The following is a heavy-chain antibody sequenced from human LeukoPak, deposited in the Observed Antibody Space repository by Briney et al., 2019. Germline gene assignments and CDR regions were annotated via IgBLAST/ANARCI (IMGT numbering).Heavy chain of an antibody. J-gene: IGHJ4*02. Sequence: GGSLRLSCAASGFTFSNAWMSWVRQAPGKGLEWVGRIKSKTDGGTTDYAAPVKGRFTISRDDSKNTLYLQMNSLRAEDTAVYYCAKVRYSSSWYNFDYWGQGTLVTVSS. CDR2: IKSKTDGGTT. CDR1: GFTFSNAW. CDR3: AKVRYSSSWYNFDY. V-gene: IGHV3-15*01. D-gene: IGHD6-13*01.